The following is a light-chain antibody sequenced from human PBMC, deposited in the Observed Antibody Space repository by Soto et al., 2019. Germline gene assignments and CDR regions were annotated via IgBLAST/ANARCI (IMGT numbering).Light chain of an antibody. CDR1: QTVERW. J-gene: IGKJ2*01. Sequence: DIQMTQPPSTLSASVGDRVIITCRASQTVERWMAWYQQKPGKAPKLLISDVSTLERGVPSRFSGSGSATEFTLTISGLQPDDFATYYCQQYKDYVYTFGQGTKVESK. CDR2: DVS. CDR3: QQYKDYVYT. V-gene: IGKV1-5*01.